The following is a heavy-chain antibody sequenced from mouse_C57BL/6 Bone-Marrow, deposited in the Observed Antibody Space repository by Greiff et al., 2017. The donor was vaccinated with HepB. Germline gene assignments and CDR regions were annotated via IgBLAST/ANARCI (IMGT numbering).Heavy chain of an antibody. CDR1: GFNIKNTH. CDR3: ARDSNYGYYYAMDY. V-gene: IGHV14-3*01. D-gene: IGHD2-5*01. CDR2: IDPANGNT. J-gene: IGHJ4*01. Sequence: VQLQQPGAELVRPGASVKLSCTASGFNIKNTHMHWVKQRPEQGLEWIGRIDPANGNTKYAPKFQGKATITADTSSNTAYLQLSSLTSEDTAIYYCARDSNYGYYYAMDYWGQGTSVTVSS.